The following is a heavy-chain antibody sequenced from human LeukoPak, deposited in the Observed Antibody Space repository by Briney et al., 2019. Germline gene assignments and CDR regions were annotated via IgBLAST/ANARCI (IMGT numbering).Heavy chain of an antibody. J-gene: IGHJ4*02. D-gene: IGHD3-9*01. V-gene: IGHV3-49*03. CDR2: IRNKAYEGTA. Sequence: PGGSLRLSCTASGFTFSDYAMSWFRQAPGRGRDGVGFIRNKAYEGTAEYDASVKGRFTISRDDSKTIAYLQMNSLNTEDTAVYYCTREKRYFDWFQADYWGQGTLVTVSS. CDR3: TREKRYFDWFQADY. CDR1: GFTFSDYA.